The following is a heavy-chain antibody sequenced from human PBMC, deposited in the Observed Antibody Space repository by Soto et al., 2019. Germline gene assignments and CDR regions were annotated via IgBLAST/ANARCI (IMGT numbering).Heavy chain of an antibody. D-gene: IGHD2-2*01. CDR3: ARLSSLWYFDL. J-gene: IGHJ2*01. V-gene: IGHV4-61*01. CDR1: GVSVTSGNYY. Sequence: SETLYLTCTVSGVSVTSGNYYWTWIRQPPGKGLEWIGYIHYSGSTNYNPSLKSRVTISVDTSKNQFSLKLSSVTAADTAVYYCARLSSLWYFDLWGRGTLVTVS. CDR2: IHYSGST.